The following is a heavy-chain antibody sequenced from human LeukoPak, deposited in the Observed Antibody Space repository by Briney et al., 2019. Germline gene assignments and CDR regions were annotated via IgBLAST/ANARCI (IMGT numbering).Heavy chain of an antibody. CDR1: GFTFSSYA. CDR3: ARDPAETVTTFYFQH. J-gene: IGHJ1*01. V-gene: IGHV3-30-3*01. Sequence: GGSLRLSCAASGFTFSSYAMHWVRQAPGKGLEWVAVISYDGSNKYYADSAKGRFTISRDNSKNTLYLQMNSLRAEDTAVYYCARDPAETVTTFYFQHWGQGTLVTVSS. D-gene: IGHD4-17*01. CDR2: ISYDGSNK.